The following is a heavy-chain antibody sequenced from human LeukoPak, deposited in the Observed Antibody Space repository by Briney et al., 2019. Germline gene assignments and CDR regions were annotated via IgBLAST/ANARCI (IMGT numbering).Heavy chain of an antibody. CDR3: ARVIYCSGGSCYSRALDY. CDR1: GYTFTSYG. CDR2: ISAYNGNT. D-gene: IGHD2-15*01. J-gene: IGHJ4*02. V-gene: IGHV1-18*01. Sequence: GASVKVSCKASGYTFTSYGISWVRQAPGQGLEWMGWISAYNGNTNYAQKLQGRVTMTTDTSTSTAYMELRSLRSDDTAVYYCARVIYCSGGSCYSRALDYWGQGTLVTVSS.